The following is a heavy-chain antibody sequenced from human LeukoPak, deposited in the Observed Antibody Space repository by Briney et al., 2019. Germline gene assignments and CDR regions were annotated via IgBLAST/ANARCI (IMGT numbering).Heavy chain of an antibody. J-gene: IGHJ4*02. CDR2: IIPIFGTA. V-gene: IGHV1-69*05. D-gene: IGHD4-17*01. CDR1: GGTFSSYA. Sequence: SVKVSCKASGGTFSSYAISWVRQAPGQGLEWMGRIIPIFGTANYAQKFQGRVTITTDESTSTAYMELSSLRSEDTAVYCCARGRGYGDYVPFDYWGQGTLVTVSS. CDR3: ARGRGYGDYVPFDY.